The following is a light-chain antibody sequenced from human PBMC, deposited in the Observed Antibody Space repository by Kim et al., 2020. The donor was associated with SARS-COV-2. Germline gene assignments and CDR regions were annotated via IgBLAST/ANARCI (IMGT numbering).Light chain of an antibody. J-gene: IGKJ4*01. Sequence: ASVGDRVTITCRASQDIRRWLAWYQQKAGKAPKLLIYAASTLQSGVPSRFSGSGSGTDFTLTINSLQPEDFATYYCQQATSFPVTFGGGTKVDIK. V-gene: IGKV1-12*01. CDR2: AAS. CDR3: QQATSFPVT. CDR1: QDIRRW.